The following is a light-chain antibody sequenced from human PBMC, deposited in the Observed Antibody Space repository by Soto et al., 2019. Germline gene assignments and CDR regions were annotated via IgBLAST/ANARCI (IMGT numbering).Light chain of an antibody. J-gene: IGKJ1*01. CDR1: QSGYTDY. V-gene: IGKV3-20*01. CDR2: ETS. CDR3: KQDGSPAPWT. Sequence: IVLTQSPGSLSLSPGDRATLSCRASQSGYTDYVARYRKKPGQAPKILIYETSHRATGIPDRFSGSGSGTDFTRTMSRVEPDDFVVYYCKQDGSPAPWTVGESTNVDMK.